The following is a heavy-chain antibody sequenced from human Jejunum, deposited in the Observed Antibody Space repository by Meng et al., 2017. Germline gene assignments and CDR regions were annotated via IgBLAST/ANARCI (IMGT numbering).Heavy chain of an antibody. CDR1: GYTFTTYD. Sequence: QVQLVQSGAAMKPPGASMKVSCKASGYTFTTYDINWVRQATGQGLEWMGWVSPSSGNTRYAQKFQGRVTMTRDTSISTVYMELTSLKSDDTAVYYCARGVGDLGDYWGQGTLVTVFS. J-gene: IGHJ4*02. D-gene: IGHD3-16*01. CDR3: ARGVGDLGDY. V-gene: IGHV1-8*01. CDR2: VSPSSGNT.